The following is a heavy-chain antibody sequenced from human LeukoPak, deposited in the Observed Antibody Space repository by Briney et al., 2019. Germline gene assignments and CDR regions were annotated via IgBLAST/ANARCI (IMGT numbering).Heavy chain of an antibody. CDR1: GFTFSSYS. CDR3: AKDLSGSYYPENWFEP. D-gene: IGHD1-26*01. J-gene: IGHJ5*02. Sequence: GGSLRLSCAASGFTFSSYSMNWVRQAPGKGLEWVSSISSSSSYIYYADSVKGRFTISRDNAKNSLYLQMNSLRAEDTAVYYCAKDLSGSYYPENWFEPWGQGTLVTVSS. CDR2: ISSSSSYI. V-gene: IGHV3-21*01.